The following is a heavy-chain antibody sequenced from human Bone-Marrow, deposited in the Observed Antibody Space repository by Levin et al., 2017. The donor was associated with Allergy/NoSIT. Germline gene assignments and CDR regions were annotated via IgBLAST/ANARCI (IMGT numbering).Heavy chain of an antibody. J-gene: IGHJ6*03. CDR3: ARHARDHYYSYHYMDV. CDR1: GGSISSSSYY. Sequence: SETLSLTCTVSGGSISSSSYYWGWIRQPPGKGLEWIGSIYYGGSTYYNPSLKSRVTISVYTSKNQFSLRLSSVTAADTAVYYCARHARDHYYSYHYMDVWGKGTTVTVSS. CDR2: IYYGGST. V-gene: IGHV4-39*01.